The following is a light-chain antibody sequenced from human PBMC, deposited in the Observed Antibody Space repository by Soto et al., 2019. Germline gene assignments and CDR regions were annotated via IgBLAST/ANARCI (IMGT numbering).Light chain of an antibody. CDR2: DVT. Sequence: SVLPQPASLSGSPGQSITISCTGTSSDVGRYNYVSWYQQYPGRAPKLIIFDVTNRPSGVSPRFSGSKSGNTASLTISGLQAADEADYYCNSYTGTSARYAFGTGTKVTVL. J-gene: IGLJ1*01. CDR1: SSDVGRYNY. CDR3: NSYTGTSARYA. V-gene: IGLV2-14*03.